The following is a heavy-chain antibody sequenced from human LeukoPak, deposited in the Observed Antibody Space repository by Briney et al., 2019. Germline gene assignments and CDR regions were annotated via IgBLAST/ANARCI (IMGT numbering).Heavy chain of an antibody. CDR1: GGSISSYY. J-gene: IGHJ4*02. D-gene: IGHD3-22*01. Sequence: SETLSLTCTVSGGSISSYYWSWIRQPAGKGLEWIGRIYTSGSTNYNPSLKSRVTMSVDTSKNQFSLKLSSVTAADTAVYYCSRCGYYSRGLFCFGFDYWGQGTLVNVS. CDR3: SRCGYYSRGLFCFGFDY. V-gene: IGHV4-4*07. CDR2: IYTSGST.